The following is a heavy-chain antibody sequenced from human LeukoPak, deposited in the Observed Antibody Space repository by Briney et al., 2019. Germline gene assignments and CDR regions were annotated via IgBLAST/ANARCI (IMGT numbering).Heavy chain of an antibody. D-gene: IGHD3-22*01. CDR2: MNPDTGNT. CDR1: GYTFTAYD. CDR3: ARLSDTPAYYYSSGYYHIRY. V-gene: IGHV1-8*01. Sequence: ASVKVSCKASGYTFTAYDINWVRQGAGQGLEWIGWMNPDTGNTGYAQKFQGRVTMTRGTSKSTAYMDLNSLRSEDTAVYYCARLSDTPAYYYSSGYYHIRYWGQGTLLTVSS. J-gene: IGHJ4*02.